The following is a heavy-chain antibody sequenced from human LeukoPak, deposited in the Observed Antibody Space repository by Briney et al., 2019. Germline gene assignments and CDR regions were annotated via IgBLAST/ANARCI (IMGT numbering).Heavy chain of an antibody. J-gene: IGHJ4*02. Sequence: GGSLRLSCAASGFTFSSYWMHWVRQAPGKGLVWVSRINSDGSSRSYADSVKGRFTISRDNSKNTLYLQMNSLRAEDTAIYYCAKGRGIVGASGRPFDCWGQGTLVTVSS. V-gene: IGHV3-74*01. D-gene: IGHD1-26*01. CDR2: INSDGSSR. CDR1: GFTFSSYW. CDR3: AKGRGIVGASGRPFDC.